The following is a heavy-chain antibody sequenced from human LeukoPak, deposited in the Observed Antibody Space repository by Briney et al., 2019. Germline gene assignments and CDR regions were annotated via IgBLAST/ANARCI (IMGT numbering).Heavy chain of an antibody. D-gene: IGHD1-26*01. V-gene: IGHV3-7*03. CDR2: IKQDGSEK. CDR3: ASFSGSYPFDY. J-gene: IGHJ4*02. CDR1: GFTFSSYW. Sequence: GGSLRLSCAASGFTFSSYWMSWVRQAPGKGLEWVANIKQDGSEKYYVDSVKGRFTISRDNAKNSLYLQMNSLRAEDTAVYYCASFSGSYPFDYWGQGTLVTVSS.